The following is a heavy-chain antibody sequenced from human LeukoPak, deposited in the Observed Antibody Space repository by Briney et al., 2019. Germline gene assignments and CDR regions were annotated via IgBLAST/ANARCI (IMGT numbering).Heavy chain of an antibody. CDR3: IKDLRLDLHLDTFHM. D-gene: IGHD1-1*01. CDR2: ISWDSGSS. V-gene: IGHV3-9*01. CDR1: GFSLDDYA. J-gene: IGHJ3*02. Sequence: PGRSLRLSCAAPGFSLDDYAMHWVRQAPGKGLEWVPSISWDSGSSVYADSVRGRFAISRDNAKNSLYLQMNSLTPEDTALYYCIKDLRLDLHLDTFHMWGQGTMVTVSS.